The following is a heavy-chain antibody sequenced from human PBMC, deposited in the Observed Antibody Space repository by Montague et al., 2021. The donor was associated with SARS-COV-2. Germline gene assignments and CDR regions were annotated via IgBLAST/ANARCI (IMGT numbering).Heavy chain of an antibody. D-gene: IGHD3-10*01. J-gene: IGHJ4*02. CDR2: ISSSSVK. V-gene: IGHV3-66*01. Sequence: SLRLSCAASGFTVSSTYMNWVRQVPGKGLEWVSSISSSSVKYSADSLKGRFTISRDNSKNTVYLQMNSLRAEDTAVYFCARESSQFFGSGPLDYWSQGSLVTVSS. CDR3: ARESSQFFGSGPLDY. CDR1: GFTVSSTY.